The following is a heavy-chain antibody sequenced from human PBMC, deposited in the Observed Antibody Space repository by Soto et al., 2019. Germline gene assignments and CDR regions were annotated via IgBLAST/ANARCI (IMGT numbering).Heavy chain of an antibody. J-gene: IGHJ5*02. CDR3: ARRLYATLRFDP. V-gene: IGHV4-39*02. CDR2: IYYTGST. Sequence: QLQLQESGPGLVKPSETLFLTCTVSGGSIRSSSYYWVWILQTPGKGLEWIGSIYYTGSTDYNPSRKSRVTISTDTSKNLFSINRNSVTAADTAVYFCARRLYATLRFDPWGHGTLVIFSS. CDR1: GGSIRSSSYY. D-gene: IGHD2-2*01.